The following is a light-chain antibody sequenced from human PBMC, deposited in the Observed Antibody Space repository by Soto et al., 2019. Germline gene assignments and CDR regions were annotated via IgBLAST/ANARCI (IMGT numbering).Light chain of an antibody. CDR2: GNS. Sequence: QSVLTQPPSVXXXXXXXXXXSCTGSSSNIGAGYDVHWYQQLPGTAPKLLIYGNSNRPSGVPDRFSGSKSGTSASLAITGLQAEDEADYYCQSYDSSLSGWVFGGGTKVTVL. CDR1: SSNIGAGYD. J-gene: IGLJ3*02. CDR3: QSYDSSLSGWV. V-gene: IGLV1-40*01.